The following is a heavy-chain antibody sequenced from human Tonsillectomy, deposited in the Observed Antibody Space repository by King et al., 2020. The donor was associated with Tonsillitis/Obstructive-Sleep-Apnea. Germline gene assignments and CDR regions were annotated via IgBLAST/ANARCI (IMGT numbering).Heavy chain of an antibody. V-gene: IGHV4-31*03. J-gene: IGHJ2*01. CDR3: AKSDSIAYYYVEGWYFDL. D-gene: IGHD3-22*01. Sequence: VQLQESGPGLVKPSQTLSLTCTVSGGSISSGGYYWSWIRQHPGKGLEWIGYIYHSGSTSYNPSLKSRVTMSIDTSKNQFSLKLSSVTAADTAMYFCAKSDSIAYYYVEGWYFDLWGRGTLVPVSS. CDR2: IYHSGST. CDR1: GGSISSGGYY.